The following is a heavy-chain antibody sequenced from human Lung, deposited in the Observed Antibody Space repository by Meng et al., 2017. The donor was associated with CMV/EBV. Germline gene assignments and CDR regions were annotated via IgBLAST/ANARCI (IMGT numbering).Heavy chain of an antibody. CDR3: AKDYFSTTGFLDS. CDR1: VFMFSNDA. CDR2: IAGSDRAT. D-gene: IGHD2/OR15-2a*01. J-gene: IGHJ4*02. Sequence: AASVFMFSNDAMSWVRQAPGKGLEWVAAIAGSDRATYHADSVRGRFSISRGNSENTLWLQMNSLRAEDTAMYYCAKDYFSTTGFLDSWGQGTLVTVSS. V-gene: IGHV3-23*01.